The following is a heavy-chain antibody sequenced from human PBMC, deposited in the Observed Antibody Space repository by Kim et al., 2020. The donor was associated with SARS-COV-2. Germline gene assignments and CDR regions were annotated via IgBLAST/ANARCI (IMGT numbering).Heavy chain of an antibody. CDR3: ARDRPEFYYDSPYYFDY. D-gene: IGHD3-22*01. CDR1: GFTFSSYE. V-gene: IGHV3-48*03. CDR2: ISSSGSTI. Sequence: GGSLRLSCAASGFTFSSYEMNWVRQAPGKGLEWVSYISSSGSTIYYADSVKGRFTISRDNAKNSLYLQMNSLRAEDTAVYYCARDRPEFYYDSPYYFDYWGQGTLVTVSS. J-gene: IGHJ4*02.